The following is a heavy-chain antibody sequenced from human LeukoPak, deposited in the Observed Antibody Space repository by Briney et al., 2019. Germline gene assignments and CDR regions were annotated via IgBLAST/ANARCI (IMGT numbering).Heavy chain of an antibody. V-gene: IGHV4-4*07. CDR3: AREARMVRGVIIAWQFDY. CDR1: GGSISSYY. J-gene: IGHJ4*02. CDR2: IYTSGST. D-gene: IGHD3-10*01. Sequence: PSETLSLTCTVSGGSISSYYWSWIRQPAGKGLEWIGRIYTSGSTNYNPSLKSRVTISVDTSKNQFSLKLSSVTAADTAVYYCAREARMVRGVIIAWQFDYWGQGTLVTVSS.